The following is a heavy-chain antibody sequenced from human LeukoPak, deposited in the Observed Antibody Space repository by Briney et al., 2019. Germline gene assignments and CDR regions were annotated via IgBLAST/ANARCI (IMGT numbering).Heavy chain of an antibody. CDR1: GFTFTSSA. D-gene: IGHD5-12*01. V-gene: IGHV1-58*02. J-gene: IGHJ4*02. CDR3: AAGTYSGYEKTFDY. CDR2: IVVGSGNT. Sequence: GTSVKVSCKASGFTFTSSAMQWVRQARGQRLEWIGWIVVGSGNTNYAQKFQERVTITRDMSTSTAYMELSSLRSEDTAVYYCAAGTYSGYEKTFDYWGQGTLVTVSS.